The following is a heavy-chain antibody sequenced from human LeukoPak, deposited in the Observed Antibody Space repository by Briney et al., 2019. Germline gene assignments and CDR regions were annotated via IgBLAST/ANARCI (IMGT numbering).Heavy chain of an antibody. D-gene: IGHD2-2*01. Sequence: SETLSLTCAVYGGSFSGYYWSWIRQPPGKGLEWIGEVNHSGSTNYDPSLKSRVTISVDTSKNQFSLKLSSVTAADTAVYYCARGQPDCSSRTNCYDNESFDYWGPGTLVTVSS. CDR2: VNHSGST. CDR3: ARGQPDCSSRTNCYDNESFDY. V-gene: IGHV4-34*01. CDR1: GGSFSGYY. J-gene: IGHJ4*02.